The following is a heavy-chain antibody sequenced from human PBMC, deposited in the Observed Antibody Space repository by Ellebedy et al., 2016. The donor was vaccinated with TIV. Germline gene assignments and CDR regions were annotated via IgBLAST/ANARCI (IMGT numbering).Heavy chain of an antibody. CDR1: GFTFSGHA. Sequence: GESLKISCAASGFTFSGHAMSWVRQTPGKGLEWVSGIIAGGDSTHYVDSVKGRFTISRDNSKKTLYLQMNSLRAEDTDVYYCVKLDSSGFYYGRLDYWGQGTLVTVSS. CDR3: VKLDSSGFYYGRLDY. D-gene: IGHD3-22*01. CDR2: IIAGGDST. J-gene: IGHJ4*02. V-gene: IGHV3-23*01.